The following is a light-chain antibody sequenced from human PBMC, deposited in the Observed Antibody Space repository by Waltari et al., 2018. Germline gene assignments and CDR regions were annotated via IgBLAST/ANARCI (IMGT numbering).Light chain of an antibody. V-gene: IGKV3-20*01. CDR1: QSVSSNN. Sequence: EIVLTQSPGTLSLSPGERATLSCRASQSVSSNNLAWYQQKPGQAPRLLIYGAFSRATGIPDRFSGSGSGTDFTLTISRLEPEDFAVNYCQQYGSSYGTGTFGQGTKVEIK. J-gene: IGKJ1*01. CDR3: QQYGSSYGTGT. CDR2: GAF.